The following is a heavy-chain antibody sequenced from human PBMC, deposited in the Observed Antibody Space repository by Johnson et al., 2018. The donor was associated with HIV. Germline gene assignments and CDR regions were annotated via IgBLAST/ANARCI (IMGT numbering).Heavy chain of an antibody. V-gene: IGHV3-13*01. D-gene: IGHD3-16*01. Sequence: LVESGGGLVQPGGSLRLSCAASGFTLSSYDIHWVRQATGKGLEWVAAIGTTGDTFYPGSVKGRFTISRENAKNSLYLQMNSLRAEDTAVYYCARGRGPRGAFDIWGQGTMVTVSS. CDR1: GFTLSSYD. CDR3: ARGRGPRGAFDI. J-gene: IGHJ3*02. CDR2: IGTTGDT.